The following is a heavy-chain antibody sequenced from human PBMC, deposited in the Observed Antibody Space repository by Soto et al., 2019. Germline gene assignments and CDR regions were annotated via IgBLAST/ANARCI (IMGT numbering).Heavy chain of an antibody. D-gene: IGHD3-22*01. V-gene: IGHV1-69*13. CDR1: GGTFSSYA. Sequence: ASVKVSCKASGGTFSSYAISWVRQAPGQGLEWMGGIIPIFGTANHAQKFQGRVTITADESTSTAYMELSSLRSEDTAVYYCARAPGYSYDSSGYQEFDYWGQGTLVTVSS. J-gene: IGHJ4*02. CDR2: IIPIFGTA. CDR3: ARAPGYSYDSSGYQEFDY.